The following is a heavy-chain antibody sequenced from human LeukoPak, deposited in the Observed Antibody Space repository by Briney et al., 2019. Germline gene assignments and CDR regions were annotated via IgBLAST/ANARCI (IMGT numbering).Heavy chain of an antibody. D-gene: IGHD6-13*01. CDR3: ARDVVAAAGFDY. J-gene: IGHJ4*02. V-gene: IGHV3-23*01. Sequence: GGCLRLSCAASGFTFSSYAMSWVRQAPGKGLEWVSAISGSGGSTYYADSVKGRFTISRDNAKNSLYLQMNSLRAEDTAVYYCARDVVAAAGFDYWGQGTLVTVSS. CDR2: ISGSGGST. CDR1: GFTFSSYA.